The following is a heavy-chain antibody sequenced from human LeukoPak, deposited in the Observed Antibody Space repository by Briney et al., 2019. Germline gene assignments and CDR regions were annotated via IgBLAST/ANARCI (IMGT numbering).Heavy chain of an antibody. CDR3: ARERYSGWYPAFDI. CDR1: GGSISSYY. CDR2: IYSSGST. J-gene: IGHJ3*02. Sequence: SETLSLTCTVSGGSISSYYWSWIRQPAGKGLEWIGRIYSSGSTNYNPSLKSRVTMSVDTSKKQFSLKLNSVIAADTAVYYCARERYSGWYPAFDIWGQGTMVTVSS. D-gene: IGHD6-19*01. V-gene: IGHV4-4*07.